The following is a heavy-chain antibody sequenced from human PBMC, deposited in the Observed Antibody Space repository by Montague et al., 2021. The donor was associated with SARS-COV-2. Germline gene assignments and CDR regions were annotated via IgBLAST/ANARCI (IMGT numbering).Heavy chain of an antibody. D-gene: IGHD3-16*01. Sequence: SLRLSCAASGFSLSNYDMYWVRQAPGKGLEWVSGIDTAGHTYYPGSVKGRFTISRENANNSLYLQMNSLRDGDTAVYYCARETTVQYYYAMDVWGQGTTVTVSS. CDR1: GFSLSNYD. J-gene: IGHJ6*02. CDR2: IDTAGHT. V-gene: IGHV3-13*04. CDR3: ARETTVQYYYAMDV.